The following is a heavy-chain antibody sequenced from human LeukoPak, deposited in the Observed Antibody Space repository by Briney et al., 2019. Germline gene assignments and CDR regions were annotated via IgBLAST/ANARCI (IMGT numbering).Heavy chain of an antibody. CDR1: GYTFTIYP. J-gene: IGHJ4*02. CDR2: ITVYNGNT. Sequence: ASVKVSCTASGYTFTIYPISWVRQAPGQGREWMGWITVYNGNTNYAQKLQGRVTMTTDTSTSTAYMELRSLRSDDTAVYYCARGYDYGDYVGDFDYWGQGTLVTVSS. D-gene: IGHD4-17*01. CDR3: ARGYDYGDYVGDFDY. V-gene: IGHV1-18*01.